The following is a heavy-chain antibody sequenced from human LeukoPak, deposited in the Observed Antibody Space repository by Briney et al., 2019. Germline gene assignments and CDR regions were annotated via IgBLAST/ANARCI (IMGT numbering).Heavy chain of an antibody. Sequence: GGSLRLSCAASGFTFSNAWITWVRQAPGKGPEWVGRIKSHADGGATDYSAPVKGRFSISRDDSKNTVYLQMNSLNTEDTAVYYCTTHKRITVFGVAWDFCDYWGQGTLVTVSS. CDR3: TTHKRITVFGVAWDFCDY. J-gene: IGHJ4*02. V-gene: IGHV3-15*01. CDR1: GFTFSNAW. CDR2: IKSHADGGAT. D-gene: IGHD3-3*01.